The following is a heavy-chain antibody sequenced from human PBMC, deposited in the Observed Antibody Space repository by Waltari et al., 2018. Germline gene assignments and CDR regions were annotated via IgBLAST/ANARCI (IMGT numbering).Heavy chain of an antibody. CDR2: IDAYNGNK. CDR3: ARDPDSDFGYLTAFDV. J-gene: IGHJ3*01. V-gene: IGHV1-18*03. D-gene: IGHD3-16*01. CDR1: GYTFTSSG. Sequence: QVHLVQSGGEVKKPGASVKVSCKASGYTFTSSGISWVRQVPGQGLEWMGWIDAYNGNKRFAQKFQDRVTMTIDLGTSTAYMELSSLKSDDMALYFCARDPDSDFGYLTAFDVWGQGTMVPVSS.